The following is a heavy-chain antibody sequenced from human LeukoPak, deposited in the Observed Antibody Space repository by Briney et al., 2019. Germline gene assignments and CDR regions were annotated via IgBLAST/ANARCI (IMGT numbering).Heavy chain of an antibody. V-gene: IGHV1-69*02. D-gene: IGHD5-24*01. Sequence: ASVKVSCKASGGTFSSYTISWVRQAPGQGLEWMGRIIPILGIANYAQKFQGRVTITADESTSTAYMELSSLRSEDTAVYYCARAREMATIKFDYWGQGTLVTVSS. J-gene: IGHJ4*02. CDR2: IIPILGIA. CDR1: GGTFSSYT. CDR3: ARAREMATIKFDY.